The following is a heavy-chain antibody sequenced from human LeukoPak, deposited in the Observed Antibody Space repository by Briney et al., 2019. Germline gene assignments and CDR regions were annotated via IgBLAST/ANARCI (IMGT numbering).Heavy chain of an antibody. Sequence: SETLSLTCTVSGGSISSYYWSWLRQPPGKGLEWLGYIYYSGSTNYNPSLKSRVTISVDTSNNQFSLKLSSVTAADTAVYYCAREVGAPDSWGQGTLVTVSS. CDR2: IYYSGST. J-gene: IGHJ4*02. CDR1: GGSISSYY. V-gene: IGHV4-59*01. CDR3: AREVGAPDS. D-gene: IGHD1-26*01.